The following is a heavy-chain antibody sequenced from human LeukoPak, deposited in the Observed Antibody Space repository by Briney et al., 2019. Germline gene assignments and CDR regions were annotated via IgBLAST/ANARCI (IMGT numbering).Heavy chain of an antibody. Sequence: ASVKVSCKASGYTFTGYYMHWVRQAPGQGLEWMGWINPNSGGTNNAQKFQGRVTMTRDTSISTAYMELSSLGYDDTAVYYCARIISYGGADGFDIWGQGTMVTVSS. CDR1: GYTFTGYY. V-gene: IGHV1-2*02. J-gene: IGHJ3*02. CDR3: ARIISYGGADGFDI. CDR2: INPNSGGT. D-gene: IGHD5-18*01.